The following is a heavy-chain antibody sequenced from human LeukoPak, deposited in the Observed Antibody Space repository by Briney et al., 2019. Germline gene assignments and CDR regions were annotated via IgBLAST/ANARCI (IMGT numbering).Heavy chain of an antibody. V-gene: IGHV3-23*01. D-gene: IGHD3-10*01. CDR2: ISGSGGST. CDR1: GFTFSSYA. J-gene: IGHJ4*02. CDR3: AKGVKITMVRGTNFDY. Sequence: PGGSLRLSCAASGFTFSSYAMSWVRQAPGKGLEWVSAISGSGGSTYYADSVRGRFTIFRDNSKNTLYLQMNSLRAEDTAVYYCAKGVKITMVRGTNFDYWGQGTLVTVSS.